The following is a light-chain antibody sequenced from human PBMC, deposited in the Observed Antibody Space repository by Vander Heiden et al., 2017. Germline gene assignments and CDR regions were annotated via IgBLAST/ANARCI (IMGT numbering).Light chain of an antibody. CDR1: TGAVTSAYY. V-gene: IGLV7-43*01. J-gene: IGLJ3*02. CDR2: GTS. Sequence: HTVVTQELSLTVSPGGTVTLTCASSTGAVTSAYYPNWFQQKPGQAPRALIYGTSNKHSWTPARFSGSLLGCKAALTLSGVQPEDEADYYCLVYYGGALVFGGGTKLTVL. CDR3: LVYYGGALV.